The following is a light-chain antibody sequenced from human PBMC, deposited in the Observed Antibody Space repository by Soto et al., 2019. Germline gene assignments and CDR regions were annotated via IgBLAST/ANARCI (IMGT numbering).Light chain of an antibody. CDR2: LEGSGSY. CDR3: ETWDSYLPWV. CDR1: SGHSSYI. J-gene: IGLJ3*02. Sequence: QLVLTQSSSASASLGSSVKLTCTLSSGHSSYIIAWHQQQPGKAPRYLMKLEGSGSYNKGSGVPDRFSGSSSGADRYLTISSLQFEDEADYYCETWDSYLPWVFGGGTKLTVL. V-gene: IGLV4-60*02.